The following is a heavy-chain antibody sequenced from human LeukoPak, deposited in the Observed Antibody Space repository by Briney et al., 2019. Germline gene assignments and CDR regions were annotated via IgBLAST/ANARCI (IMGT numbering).Heavy chain of an antibody. CDR1: GYTFTNYD. CDR2: MNPNSGNT. V-gene: IGHV1-8*01. Sequence: ASVKVSCKASGYTFTNYDINWVRQAPGQGLEWMGWMNPNSGNTGYAQKFQDRVTMTRNTSINTAYMELSSLRSEDTAVYYCARKTVATVLGVYYHNYLDVWGKGTTVTVSS. CDR3: ARKTVATVLGVYYHNYLDV. J-gene: IGHJ6*03. D-gene: IGHD5-12*01.